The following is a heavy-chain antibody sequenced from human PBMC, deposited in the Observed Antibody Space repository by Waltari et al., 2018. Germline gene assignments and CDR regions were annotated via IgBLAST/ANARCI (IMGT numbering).Heavy chain of an antibody. Sequence: QLQLQESGPGLVRPSETLSLTCTVSGGSITTNYNWAWIRQPPGKGLEWMGNMQYRGSTFYNPALMSRVTISQDTSKNQFSLTLTSVDAADTAVYFCGRIAFGDDGGYFQYWGQGTLVTVSS. CDR3: GRIAFGDDGGYFQY. V-gene: IGHV4-39*01. J-gene: IGHJ1*01. CDR1: GGSITTNYN. CDR2: MQYRGST. D-gene: IGHD4-17*01.